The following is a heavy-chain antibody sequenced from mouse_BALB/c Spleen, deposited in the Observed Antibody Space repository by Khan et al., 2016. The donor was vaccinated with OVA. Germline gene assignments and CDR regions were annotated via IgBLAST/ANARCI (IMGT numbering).Heavy chain of an antibody. CDR2: INPSNGYT. V-gene: IGHV1-4*01. Sequence: QVQLQQSGSELARPGASVKMSCKASGYTFTSYTMHWVKQRPGQGLEWIGYINPSNGYTNYNQKFKDKATLNADKSSSTAYMQLSSLTSEDSAVYYCARAGAYYRYDGWFAFWGQVTLVTVSA. CDR1: GYTFTSYT. CDR3: ARAGAYYRYDGWFAF. J-gene: IGHJ3*01. D-gene: IGHD2-14*01.